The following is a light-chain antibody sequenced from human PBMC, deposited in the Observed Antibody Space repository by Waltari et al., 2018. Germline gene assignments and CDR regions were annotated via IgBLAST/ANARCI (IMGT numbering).Light chain of an antibody. CDR3: QQYGRGLT. Sequence: IVLTQSPGTLSLSPGERSTLSCRASQSVSSSYLAWYQQKPGQAPRLLIYGAASRATGIPDRFSGSWSGTDFILTISRLEPEDFAVYYCQQYGRGLTFGGGTKVEIK. CDR1: QSVSSSY. CDR2: GAA. V-gene: IGKV3-20*01. J-gene: IGKJ4*01.